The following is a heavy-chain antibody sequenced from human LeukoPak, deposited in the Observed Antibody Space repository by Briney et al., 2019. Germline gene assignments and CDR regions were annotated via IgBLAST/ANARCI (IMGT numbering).Heavy chain of an antibody. J-gene: IGHJ2*01. CDR2: INWNGGST. CDR3: ARVSSSWYFWYFAL. Sequence: PGGSLRLSCAASGFTFDDYGMSCVRQVPGKGLEWVSGINWNGGSTGYADSVKGRFTISRDNAKNSLYLQMNSLRAEDTALYYCARVSSSWYFWYFALWGRGTLVTVSS. V-gene: IGHV3-20*04. CDR1: GFTFDDYG. D-gene: IGHD6-13*01.